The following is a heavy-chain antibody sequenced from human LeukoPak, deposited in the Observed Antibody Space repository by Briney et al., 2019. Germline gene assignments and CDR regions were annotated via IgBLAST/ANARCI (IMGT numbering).Heavy chain of an antibody. CDR2: LYSSGYS. J-gene: IGHJ5*02. CDR3: AAKGNGYTGTYVFAH. D-gene: IGHD5-12*01. V-gene: IGHV3-66*01. Sequence: GGSLRLSCAASGFSVSSNYMSWVRQAPGKGLEWVSVLYSSGYSKYADSVKGRFSISRDTSENTLSLQMNSLRAEDSAVDYCAAKGNGYTGTYVFAHWGRGTLVTVSS. CDR1: GFSVSSNY.